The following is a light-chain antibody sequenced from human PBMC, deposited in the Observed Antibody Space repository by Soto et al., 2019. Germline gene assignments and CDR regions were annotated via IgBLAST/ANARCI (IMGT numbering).Light chain of an antibody. CDR1: SSNIGSNT. V-gene: IGLV1-44*01. Sequence: QSVLTQPPSASGTPGQRVTISCSGSSSNIGSNTVNWYQQLPGTAPKLLIYSNNQRPSGVPDRFSGAKSGTSGSLAISGLQSEDEAYYYCAAWDDSLNGWVFGGGTKLTVL. J-gene: IGLJ3*02. CDR2: SNN. CDR3: AAWDDSLNGWV.